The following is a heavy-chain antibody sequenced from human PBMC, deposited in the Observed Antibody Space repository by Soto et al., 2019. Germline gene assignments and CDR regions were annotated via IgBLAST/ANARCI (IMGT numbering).Heavy chain of an antibody. CDR1: GGSISSGGYY. V-gene: IGHV4-31*03. D-gene: IGHD4-17*01. J-gene: IGHJ5*02. CDR2: IYYSGST. CDR3: ARVVVGEFDP. Sequence: ASETLSLTCTVSGGSISSGGYYWSWIRQHPGKGLEWIGYIYYSGSTYYNPSLKSRVTISVDTSKNQFSLKLSSVTAADTAVYYCARVVVGEFDPWGQGTLVTVSS.